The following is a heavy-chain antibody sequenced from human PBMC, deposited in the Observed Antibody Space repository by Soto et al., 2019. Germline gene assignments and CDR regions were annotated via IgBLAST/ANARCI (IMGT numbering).Heavy chain of an antibody. CDR2: ISYDGSNK. Sequence: QVQLVESGGGVVQPGRSLRLSCAASGFTFSSYAMHWVRQAPGKGLEWVAVISYDGSNKYYADSVKGRLTISRDNSKNTLYLQMNSLRAEDTAVYYCARGPSSLTRFDYWGQGNLVTVSS. V-gene: IGHV3-30-3*01. D-gene: IGHD2-2*01. J-gene: IGHJ4*02. CDR1: GFTFSSYA. CDR3: ARGPSSLTRFDY.